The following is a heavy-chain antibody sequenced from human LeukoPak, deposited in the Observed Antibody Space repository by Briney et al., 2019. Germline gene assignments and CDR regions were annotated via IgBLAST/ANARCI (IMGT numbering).Heavy chain of an antibody. CDR2: INQNGNEK. Sequence: GGSLRLSCAASGFTFSSYWMSWVRRAPGKGLEWIANINQNGNEKNYLDSMKGRLTISRDNAINLVFLQMNSLRIEDTAVYYCAGGPGFLIDCWGHGTLVTVSS. D-gene: IGHD3-3*01. V-gene: IGHV3-7*01. CDR3: AGGPGFLIDC. CDR1: GFTFSSYW. J-gene: IGHJ4*01.